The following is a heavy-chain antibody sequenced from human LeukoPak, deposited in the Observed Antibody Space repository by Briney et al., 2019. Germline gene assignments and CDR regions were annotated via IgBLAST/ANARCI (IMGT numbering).Heavy chain of an antibody. D-gene: IGHD3-9*01. CDR3: ARDLDWILFDY. J-gene: IGHJ4*02. CDR1: GFTLSTYW. V-gene: IGHV3-74*03. Sequence: GGSLRLSCAASGFTLSTYWMHWVRQAPGKGLVWVSRIRPEGTTTAYADSVKGRFTISRDNAKNTLFLQMNSLSAEDTAVYYCARDLDWILFDYWGQGTLVTVSS. CDR2: IRPEGTTT.